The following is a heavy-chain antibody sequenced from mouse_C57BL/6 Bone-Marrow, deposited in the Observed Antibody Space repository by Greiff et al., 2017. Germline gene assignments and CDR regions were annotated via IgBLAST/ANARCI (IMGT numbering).Heavy chain of an antibody. Sequence: VKLMESDAELVKPGASVKISCKVSGYTFTDHTIHWMKQRPEQGLEWIGYIYTRDGSTKYNEKFKGQATLTADKSSSTAYMQLNSLTSEDSAVYFCARGGYYGSSYSYWGQGTTLTVSS. CDR1: GYTFTDHT. CDR3: ARGGYYGSSYSY. D-gene: IGHD1-1*01. J-gene: IGHJ2*01. V-gene: IGHV1-78*01. CDR2: IYTRDGST.